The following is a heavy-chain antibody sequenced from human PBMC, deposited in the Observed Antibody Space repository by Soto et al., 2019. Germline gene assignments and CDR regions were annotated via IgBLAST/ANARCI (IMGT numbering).Heavy chain of an antibody. V-gene: IGHV1-2*04. Sequence: GASVKVSCKASGYTFTGCYMHWVRQAPGQGLEWMGWINPNSGGTNYAQKFQGWVTMTRDTSISTAYMELSRLRSDDTAVYYCARDHIPGHYDFWSGRYYYYYYGMDVWGQGTTVTVSS. CDR2: INPNSGGT. D-gene: IGHD3-3*01. CDR3: ARDHIPGHYDFWSGRYYYYYYGMDV. J-gene: IGHJ6*02. CDR1: GYTFTGCY.